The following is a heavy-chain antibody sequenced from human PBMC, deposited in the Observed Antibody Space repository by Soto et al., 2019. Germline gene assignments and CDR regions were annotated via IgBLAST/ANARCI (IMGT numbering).Heavy chain of an antibody. CDR2: ISGSGGST. J-gene: IGHJ4*02. CDR3: ARRSSGWYFDY. CDR1: GFTFSSYA. D-gene: IGHD6-19*01. V-gene: IGHV3-23*01. Sequence: EVQLLESGGGLVQPGGSLRLSCAASGFTFSSYAMNWVRQAPGKGLEWVSVISGSGGSTYYADSVKGRFTISRDNXXXXXXXXXXXLRAEDTAVYYCARRSSGWYFDYWGQGTLVTVSS.